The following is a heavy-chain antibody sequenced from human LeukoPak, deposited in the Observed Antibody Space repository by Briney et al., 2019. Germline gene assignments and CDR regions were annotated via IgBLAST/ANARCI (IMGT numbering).Heavy chain of an antibody. CDR3: ARGEAIEMATIDPYYFDY. J-gene: IGHJ4*02. V-gene: IGHV1-69*04. D-gene: IGHD5-12*01. CDR1: GGTFSSYA. CDR2: IIPILGIA. Sequence: SVKVSCEASGGTFSSYAISWVRQAPGQGLEWMGRIIPILGIANYAQKFQGRVTITADKSTSTAYMELSSLRSEDTAVYYCARGEAIEMATIDPYYFDYWGQGTLVTVSS.